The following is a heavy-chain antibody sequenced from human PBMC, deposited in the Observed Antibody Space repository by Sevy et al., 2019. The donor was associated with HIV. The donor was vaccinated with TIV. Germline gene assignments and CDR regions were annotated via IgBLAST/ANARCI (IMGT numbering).Heavy chain of an antibody. CDR2: IWDNGSKK. CDR3: ARGGYCTNSVCYGSIDY. D-gene: IGHD2-8*01. V-gene: IGHV3-33*01. CDR1: GFTFRSYG. Sequence: GGSLRLSCAASGFTFRSYGMHWVRQAPGKGLEWVAVIWDNGSKKYYADSVKGRFTISRDNSKNTLYLQMNSLRAEDTAVYYCARGGYCTNSVCYGSIDYWGRGTLVTVSS. J-gene: IGHJ4*02.